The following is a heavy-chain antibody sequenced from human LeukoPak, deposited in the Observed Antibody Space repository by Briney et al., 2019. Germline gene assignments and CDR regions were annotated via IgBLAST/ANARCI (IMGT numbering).Heavy chain of an antibody. D-gene: IGHD1-1*01. V-gene: IGHV1-69*05. J-gene: IGHJ4*02. CDR3: AREGVAGTGLDF. Sequence: GASVKVSCKASGGTFSTYAVSWVRQAPGQGLEWMGGIIPIFRRTDYAQKLQGRITMTRDTSTSTLYMELSSLRSEDTAVYYCAREGVAGTGLDFWGQGTLVTVSS. CDR2: IIPIFRRT. CDR1: GGTFSTYA.